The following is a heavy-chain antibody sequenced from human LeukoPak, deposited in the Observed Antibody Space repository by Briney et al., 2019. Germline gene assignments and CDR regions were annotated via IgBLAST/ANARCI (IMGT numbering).Heavy chain of an antibody. CDR3: ARELLWFGEFDP. V-gene: IGHV1-3*01. CDR2: INAGNGNT. Sequence: ASVKVSCKASGYTFTSYAMQWVRQAPGQRLEWMGWINAGNGNTKYSQKFQGRVTITRDTSASTAYMELSSLRSEDTAVYYCARELLWFGEFDPWGQGTLVTVSS. CDR1: GYTFTSYA. D-gene: IGHD3-10*01. J-gene: IGHJ5*02.